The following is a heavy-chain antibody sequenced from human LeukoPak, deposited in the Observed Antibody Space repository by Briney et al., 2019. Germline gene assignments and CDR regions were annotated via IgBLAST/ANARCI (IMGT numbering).Heavy chain of an antibody. CDR1: GFTFSNSA. J-gene: IGHJ4*02. CDR2: IDYDSSHI. CDR3: ARDPLRYLRVGHYDY. V-gene: IGHV3-21*01. Sequence: GGSLRLSCAASGFTFSNSAMNWVRQVPGKGLEWVSSIDYDSSHIYYAASVRGRFTISRDNARNSVYLQMNSLRAEDTAVYYCARDPLRYLRVGHYDYWGQGTLVAVSS. D-gene: IGHD3-9*01.